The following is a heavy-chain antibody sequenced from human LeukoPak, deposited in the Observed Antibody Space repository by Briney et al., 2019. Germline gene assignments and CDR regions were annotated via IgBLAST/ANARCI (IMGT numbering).Heavy chain of an antibody. CDR3: AKGSYSSGSNYFDY. CDR2: ISWNSGSI. J-gene: IGHJ4*02. Sequence: GRSLRLSCAASGFTFDGYAMHWVRQAPGKGLEWVSGISWNSGSIGYADSVKGRFTISRDNAKNSLYLQMNSLRAEDMALYYCAKGSYSSGSNYFDYWGQGTLVTVSS. CDR1: GFTFDGYA. D-gene: IGHD6-19*01. V-gene: IGHV3-9*03.